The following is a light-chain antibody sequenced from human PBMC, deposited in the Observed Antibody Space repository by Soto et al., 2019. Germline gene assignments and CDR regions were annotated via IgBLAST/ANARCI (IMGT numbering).Light chain of an antibody. CDR2: GAS. CDR1: QSVGSS. V-gene: IGKV3-15*01. J-gene: IGKJ1*01. Sequence: EIVMTQSPATLSVSPGERATLSCRASQSVGSSLAWYQQKPGQAPRLLMYGASTRATGIPARFSGSGSGTEFTLTISSLQSEDFAVYYCQQYGSSPTWTFGQGTKVEIK. CDR3: QQYGSSPTWT.